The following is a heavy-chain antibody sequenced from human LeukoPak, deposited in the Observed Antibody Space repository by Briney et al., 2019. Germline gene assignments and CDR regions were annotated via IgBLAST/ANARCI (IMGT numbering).Heavy chain of an antibody. Sequence: ASVKVSCKASGYTFTGYYMHWVRQAPGQGLEWMGWINPNSGGTNYAQKFQGRVTITADKSTSTAYMELSSLRSEDTAVYYCATHPDYYDSSGYYSGSSDYWGQGTLVTVSS. V-gene: IGHV1-2*02. CDR3: ATHPDYYDSSGYYSGSSDY. J-gene: IGHJ4*02. CDR2: INPNSGGT. CDR1: GYTFTGYY. D-gene: IGHD3-22*01.